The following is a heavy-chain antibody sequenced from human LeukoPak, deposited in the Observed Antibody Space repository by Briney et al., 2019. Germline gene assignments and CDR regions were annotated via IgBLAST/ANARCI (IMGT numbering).Heavy chain of an antibody. CDR2: ISYGGDKE. CDR1: GFTFSSYA. Sequence: GGSLRLSCATSGFTFSSYAMHWVRKAPGKGLEWVAVISYGGDKEYYADSVKGRFTISRDNSRSALYLQMNSLRTEDTAVYYCSRLSGFAGYRYGLVDYWGQGTLVTVSS. D-gene: IGHD5-18*01. J-gene: IGHJ4*02. V-gene: IGHV3-30-3*01. CDR3: SRLSGFAGYRYGLVDY.